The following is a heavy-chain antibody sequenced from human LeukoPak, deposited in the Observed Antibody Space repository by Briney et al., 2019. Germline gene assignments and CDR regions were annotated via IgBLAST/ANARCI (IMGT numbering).Heavy chain of an antibody. D-gene: IGHD6-19*01. CDR2: ISYDASNK. CDR3: ARGARGSGWRVFDI. CDR1: EVTFSSYA. Sequence: GRSLRLSCAASEVTFSSYAMHWVRQAPGKGLEWVALISYDASNKYYADSVKGRFTISRDNSKNTLYLQLNSLRTEDTAVYYCARGARGSGWRVFDIWGQGTMVTVSS. J-gene: IGHJ3*02. V-gene: IGHV3-30*04.